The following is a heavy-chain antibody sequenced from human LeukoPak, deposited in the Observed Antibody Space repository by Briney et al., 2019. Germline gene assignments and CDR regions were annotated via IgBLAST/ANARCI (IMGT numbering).Heavy chain of an antibody. CDR3: ARHWPEAAKTYSYWFDP. V-gene: IGHV4-4*09. Sequence: SETLSLTCSVSGGSISDYYWSWIRQPPGKGLEWIGYIYRGGTINYNPSLMSRVTMSLDTSKNQVSLMLNSVTAADTAVYYCARHWPEAAKTYSYWFDPWGQGTLVTVSS. CDR2: IYRGGTI. CDR1: GGSISDYY. D-gene: IGHD6-13*01. J-gene: IGHJ5*02.